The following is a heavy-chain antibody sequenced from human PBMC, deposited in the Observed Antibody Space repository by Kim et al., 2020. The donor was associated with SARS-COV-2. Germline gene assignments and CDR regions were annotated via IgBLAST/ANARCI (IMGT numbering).Heavy chain of an antibody. J-gene: IGHJ4*02. Sequence: QKFQGRVTMTRDTSTSTVYMELSSLRSEDTAVYYCARDLGLRIAAQDFDYWGQGTLVTVSS. CDR3: ARDLGLRIAAQDFDY. V-gene: IGHV1-46*01. D-gene: IGHD6-6*01.